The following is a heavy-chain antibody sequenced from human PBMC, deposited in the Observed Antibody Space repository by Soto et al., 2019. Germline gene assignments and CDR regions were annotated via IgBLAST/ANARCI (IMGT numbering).Heavy chain of an antibody. CDR2: ISSDGSNI. D-gene: IGHD6-19*01. CDR1: GVTFSRYW. CDR3: GRDQTMAGPTTLDY. V-gene: IGHV3-74*01. J-gene: IGHJ4*02. Sequence: GGSLRLSCAASGVTFSRYWMHCVRQVPGKGLVWVSRISSDGSNIIYADSVKGRFTISRDDAKNTLYLQMNNLRDEDTAVYYCGRDQTMAGPTTLDYWGQGALVTVSS.